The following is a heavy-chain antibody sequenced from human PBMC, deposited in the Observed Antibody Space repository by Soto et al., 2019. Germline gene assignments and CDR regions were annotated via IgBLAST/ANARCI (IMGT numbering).Heavy chain of an antibody. D-gene: IGHD3-22*01. Sequence: SVKVSCKASGGTFSSYAISWVRQAPGQGLEWMGGIIPILGTANYAQKFQGRVTITADESTSTAYMELSSLRSEDTAVYYCARVDYYDSSGYYYYFDYWGQGTLVTVSS. V-gene: IGHV1-69*13. J-gene: IGHJ4*02. CDR2: IIPILGTA. CDR3: ARVDYYDSSGYYYYFDY. CDR1: GGTFSSYA.